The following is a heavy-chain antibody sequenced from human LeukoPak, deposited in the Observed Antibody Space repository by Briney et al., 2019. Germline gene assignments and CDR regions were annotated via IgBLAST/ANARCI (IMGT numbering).Heavy chain of an antibody. CDR3: TTVGYDSSGYYSDY. V-gene: IGHV3-15*01. CDR2: IKGKTDGGTT. Sequence: PGGSLRLSCAASGFTFSNAWMSWVRQAPGEGLEWVGRIKGKTDGGTTDYAAPVKGRFTISRDDSKNTLYLQMNSLKTEDTAVYYCTTVGYDSSGYYSDYWGQGTLVTVSS. J-gene: IGHJ4*02. D-gene: IGHD3-22*01. CDR1: GFTFSNAW.